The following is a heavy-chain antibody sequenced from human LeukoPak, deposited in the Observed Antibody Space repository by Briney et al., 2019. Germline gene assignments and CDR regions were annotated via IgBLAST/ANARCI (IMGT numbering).Heavy chain of an antibody. CDR1: GYTFTGYY. CDR3: ARARYCSSTSCYYYYYYYMDV. Sequence: ASVKVSCKASGYTFTGYYMHWVRQAPGQGLEWMGWISAYNGNTNYAQKLQGRVTMTTDTSTSTAYMELRSLRSDDTAVYYCARARYCSSTSCYYYYYYYMDVWGKGTTVTVSS. J-gene: IGHJ6*03. D-gene: IGHD2-2*01. CDR2: ISAYNGNT. V-gene: IGHV1-18*04.